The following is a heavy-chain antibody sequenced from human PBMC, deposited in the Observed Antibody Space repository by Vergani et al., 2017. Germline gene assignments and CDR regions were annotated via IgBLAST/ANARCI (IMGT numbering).Heavy chain of an antibody. CDR2: MYHSGST. V-gene: IGHV4-61*08. CDR1: GGSITYGAFY. Sequence: QLQLQESGPGLVKPSETLSLTCTVSGGSITYGAFYWSWIRQPPGKELEWIWYMYHSGSTNYNPSLETRVTISGDTSKNQFSLKLNSVTAADTAVYYCGRVADFYGLGSRLLDLWGQGILVTVSS. D-gene: IGHD3-10*01. J-gene: IGHJ5*02. CDR3: GRVADFYGLGSRLLDL.